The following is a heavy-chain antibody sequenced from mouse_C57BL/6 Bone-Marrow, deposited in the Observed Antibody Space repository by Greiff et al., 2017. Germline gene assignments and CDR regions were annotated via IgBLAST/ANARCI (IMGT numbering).Heavy chain of an antibody. CDR3: ASPYEGYFDV. D-gene: IGHD2-12*01. J-gene: IGHJ1*03. Sequence: QVHVKQSGAELARPGASVKMSCKASGYTFTSYTMHWVKQRPGQGLEWIGYINPSSGYTKYNQKFKDKATLTADKSSSTAYMQLSSLTSEDSAVYYCASPYEGYFDVWGTGTTVTVSS. V-gene: IGHV1-4*01. CDR2: INPSSGYT. CDR1: GYTFTSYT.